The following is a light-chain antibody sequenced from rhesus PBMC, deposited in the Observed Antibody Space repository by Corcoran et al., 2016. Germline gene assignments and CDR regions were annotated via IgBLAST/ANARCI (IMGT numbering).Light chain of an antibody. V-gene: IGKV1S5*01. CDR3: QQHYSHPWT. Sequence: DIQMTQSPSSLSASVGDRVPITCQASQTISSYLAWYQQKTGKGPKLLSYTASSLESGVPSRFSGRGSGTDFHLTISSLQPEDFATYYCQQHYSHPWTFGQGTKVEIK. J-gene: IGKJ1*01. CDR1: QTISSY. CDR2: TAS.